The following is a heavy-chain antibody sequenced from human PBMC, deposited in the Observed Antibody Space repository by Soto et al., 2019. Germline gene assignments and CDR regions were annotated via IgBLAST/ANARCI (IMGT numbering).Heavy chain of an antibody. Sequence: EASVKVSCKASGYTFTSYAMHWVRQAPGQRLEWMGWINAGNGNTKYSQKFQGRVTITRDTSASTAYMELSSLRSEDTAVYYCWVIVLRFLEWLPSYYGMDVWGQGTTVTVSS. V-gene: IGHV1-3*01. J-gene: IGHJ6*02. CDR3: WVIVLRFLEWLPSYYGMDV. CDR2: INAGNGNT. D-gene: IGHD3-3*01. CDR1: GYTFTSYA.